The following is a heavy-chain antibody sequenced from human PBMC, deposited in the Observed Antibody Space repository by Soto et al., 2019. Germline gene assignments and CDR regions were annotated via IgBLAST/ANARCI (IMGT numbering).Heavy chain of an antibody. Sequence: GGSLRLSCAASGFTFSSYAMSWVRQAPGKGLEWVSAISGSGGSTYYADSVKGRFTISRDNSKNTLYLQMNSLRAEDTAVYYCAQDLDRGVNQFHYWGQGTLVTVYS. J-gene: IGHJ4*02. CDR1: GFTFSSYA. V-gene: IGHV3-23*01. D-gene: IGHD3-10*01. CDR2: ISGSGGST. CDR3: AQDLDRGVNQFHY.